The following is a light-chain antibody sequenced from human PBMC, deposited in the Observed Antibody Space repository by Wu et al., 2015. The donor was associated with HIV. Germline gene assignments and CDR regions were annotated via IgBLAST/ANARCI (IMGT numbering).Light chain of an antibody. Sequence: EIVLTQSPGTLSLSSGERATLSCRASQSVSNRNLAWYQQKPGQPPRLLIYHTLSRATGIPDRFNGGASGTDFILTIDGLQPEDFGVYYCQYCGTALLTFGGGTKVEI. CDR2: HTL. J-gene: IGKJ4*01. CDR1: QSVSNRN. CDR3: QYCGTALLT. V-gene: IGKV3-20*01.